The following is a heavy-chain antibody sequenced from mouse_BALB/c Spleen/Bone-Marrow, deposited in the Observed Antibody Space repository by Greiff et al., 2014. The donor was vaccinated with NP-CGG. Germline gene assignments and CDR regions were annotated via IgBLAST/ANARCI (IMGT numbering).Heavy chain of an antibody. CDR2: IDPANGNT. CDR3: ARGDYYGGSFFAY. Sequence: EVNLVESGADLVKPGASVKLSCTASGFNIKDTYMHWVKQRPEQGLEWIGRIDPANGNTKYDPKFQGKATITADTSSNTAYLQLSSLTSEDTAVYYCARGDYYGGSFFAYWGQGTLVTVSA. CDR1: GFNIKDTY. D-gene: IGHD1-1*01. J-gene: IGHJ3*01. V-gene: IGHV14-3*02.